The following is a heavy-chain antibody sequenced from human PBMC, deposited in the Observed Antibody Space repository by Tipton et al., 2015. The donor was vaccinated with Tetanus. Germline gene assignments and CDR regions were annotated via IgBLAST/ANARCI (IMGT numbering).Heavy chain of an antibody. D-gene: IGHD1-1*01. CDR1: GFTSESHY. J-gene: IGHJ6*02. Sequence: LRLSCAASGFTSESHYMHWVRQTPGKGLLWISRINPDGRRTNYADSVKGRFTISRDNAKNTVYLQMNSLRAEDTAVYFCARRSLTNYGLDVWGQGIPVTVSS. CDR3: ARRSLTNYGLDV. CDR2: INPDGRRT. V-gene: IGHV3-74*01.